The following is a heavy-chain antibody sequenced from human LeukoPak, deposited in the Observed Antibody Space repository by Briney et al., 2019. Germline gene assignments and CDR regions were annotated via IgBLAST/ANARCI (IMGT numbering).Heavy chain of an antibody. D-gene: IGHD6-19*01. CDR1: GGSFSGYY. J-gene: IGHJ4*02. CDR2: INHSGST. CDR3: ARFNIAVAGTENY. V-gene: IGHV4-34*01. Sequence: PSETLSLTCAVYGGSFSGYYWSWIRQLPGKGLEWIGEINHSGSTNYNPSLKSRVTISVDTSKNQFSLKLSSVTAADTAVYYCARFNIAVAGTENYWGQGTLVTVSS.